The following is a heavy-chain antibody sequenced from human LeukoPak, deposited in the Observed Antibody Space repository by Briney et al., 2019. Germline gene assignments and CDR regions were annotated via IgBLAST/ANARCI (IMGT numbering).Heavy chain of an antibody. Sequence: SETLSLTCSVSGVSIRSSSFYWGWIRQPPGKGLEWIGSVHHSGSTYYTPSLKSRVTISVDTSKNQFSLKLSSVTAADTAVYQCARLYYYGSGSYLSGFDIWGQGTMVTVSS. V-gene: IGHV4-39*01. CDR3: ARLYYYGSGSYLSGFDI. CDR2: VHHSGST. CDR1: GVSIRSSSFY. J-gene: IGHJ3*02. D-gene: IGHD3-10*01.